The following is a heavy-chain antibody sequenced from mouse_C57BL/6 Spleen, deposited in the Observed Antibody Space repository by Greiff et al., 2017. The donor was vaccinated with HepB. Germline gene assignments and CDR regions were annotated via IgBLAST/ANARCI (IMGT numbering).Heavy chain of an antibody. CDR1: GYTFTSYW. V-gene: IGHV1-7*01. CDR2: INPSSGYT. D-gene: IGHD1-1*01. Sequence: QVQLQQSGAELAKPGASVKLSCKASGYTFTSYWMHWVKQRPGQGLEWIGYINPSSGYTKYNQKFKDKATWTADKSSSTAYMQLSSLTYEDSAVYYCARNGSSLYYFDYCGQGTTLTVSS. J-gene: IGHJ2*01. CDR3: ARNGSSLYYFDY.